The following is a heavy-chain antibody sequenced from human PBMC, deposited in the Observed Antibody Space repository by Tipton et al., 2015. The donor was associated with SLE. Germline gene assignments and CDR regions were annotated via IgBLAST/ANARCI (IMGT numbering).Heavy chain of an antibody. V-gene: IGHV4-59*11. J-gene: IGHJ2*01. CDR3: ARGGLVDDCGDKLGWYFDL. CDR2: IYYSGST. Sequence: TLSLTCTVSGGSISSQYWSWIRQPPGKGLEWIGYIYYSGSTNYNPSLKSRVTISVDTSKNQFSLKLSSVTAADTAVYYCARGGLVDDCGDKLGWYFDLWGRGTLVTVSS. D-gene: IGHD4-17*01. CDR1: GGSISSQY.